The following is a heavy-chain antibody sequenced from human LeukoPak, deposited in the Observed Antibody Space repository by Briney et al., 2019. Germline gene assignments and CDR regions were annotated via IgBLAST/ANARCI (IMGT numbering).Heavy chain of an antibody. CDR1: GASMSGYY. D-gene: IGHD4-11*01. J-gene: IGHJ5*02. Sequence: SETLSLTCSVSGASMSGYYWSWIRQPPGKGLEYIGNIFYIGTTNYNPSLKSRVTISLDMSKNEFSLTLSSVTAADTAVYYCARTPYSWGDGTSPFDQWGLGTQVIVSS. CDR3: ARTPYSWGDGTSPFDQ. CDR2: IFYIGTT. V-gene: IGHV4-59*08.